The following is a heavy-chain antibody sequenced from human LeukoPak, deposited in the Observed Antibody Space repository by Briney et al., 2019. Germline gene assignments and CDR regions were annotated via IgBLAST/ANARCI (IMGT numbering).Heavy chain of an antibody. V-gene: IGHV4-39*07. D-gene: IGHD3-10*01. Sequence: ASETLSLTCTVSNASISSNTYYRAWIRQPPGKGLEYIGSINYRGSTYYNPSLKSRVTLSVDTSKNQFSLKLNSVTAADTAVYYCAREGLNMVRGVIPKEAWGWFDPWGQGTLVTVSS. J-gene: IGHJ5*02. CDR3: AREGLNMVRGVIPKEAWGWFDP. CDR1: NASISSNTYY. CDR2: INYRGST.